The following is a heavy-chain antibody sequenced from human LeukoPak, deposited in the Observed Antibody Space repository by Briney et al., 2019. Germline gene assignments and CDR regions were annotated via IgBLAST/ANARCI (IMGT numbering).Heavy chain of an antibody. D-gene: IGHD6-6*01. J-gene: IGHJ4*02. V-gene: IGHV3-30*01. CDR1: GFTFSSYA. CDR3: ARVGYSSSDFDY. Sequence: PGGSLRLSCAAPGFTFSSYAMHWVRQAPGKGLEWVAVISYDGSNKYYADSVKGRFTISRDNSKNTLYLQMNSLRAEDTAVYYCARVGYSSSDFDYWGQGTLVTVSS. CDR2: ISYDGSNK.